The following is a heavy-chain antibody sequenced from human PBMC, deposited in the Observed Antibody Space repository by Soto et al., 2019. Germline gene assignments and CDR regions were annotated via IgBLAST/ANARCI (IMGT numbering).Heavy chain of an antibody. CDR1: GGAITSDVSY. Sequence: QVPLQEPGPGLVKPSQTLSLTCTVSGGAITSDVSYWSWIRQHPGKGLEWIGCLFYSGSTYYNPSLKSRVTISVDTSKNQFSLKLSSVTAADTAVYYCARGLAAAGLFGFGPWGQGTLVTVSS. V-gene: IGHV4-31*03. J-gene: IGHJ5*02. CDR3: ARGLAAAGLFGFGP. D-gene: IGHD6-13*01. CDR2: LFYSGST.